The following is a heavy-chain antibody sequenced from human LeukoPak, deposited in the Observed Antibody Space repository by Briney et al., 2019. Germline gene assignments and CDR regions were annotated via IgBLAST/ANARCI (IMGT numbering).Heavy chain of an antibody. D-gene: IGHD3-16*01. J-gene: IGHJ4*02. CDR1: GFTFTSYW. CDR3: ARDLPYDYIWKSPRRGSTFDY. CDR2: IKQDGSEK. V-gene: IGHV3-7*01. Sequence: GGSLRLSCAASGFTFTSYWMSWVRQAPGKGLEWVASIKQDGSEKYYVDSVKGRFTISRDNAKKSLYLRMNSLRAEDTAVYYCARDLPYDYIWKSPRRGSTFDYWGQGALVTVSS.